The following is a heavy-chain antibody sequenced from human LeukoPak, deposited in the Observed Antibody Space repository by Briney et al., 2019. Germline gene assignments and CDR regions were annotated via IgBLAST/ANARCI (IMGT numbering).Heavy chain of an antibody. D-gene: IGHD3-10*01. Sequence: PGGSLRLSCAASGFTFSSYEMNWVRQAPGKGLEWVSYISSSGSTIYYADSVKGRFTISRDNAKNSLYLQMNSLRAEDTAVYYCAREVTMVRGVIGYYYYYGMDVWGQGTTVTVFS. CDR3: AREVTMVRGVIGYYYYYGMDV. CDR1: GFTFSSYE. J-gene: IGHJ6*02. CDR2: ISSSGSTI. V-gene: IGHV3-48*03.